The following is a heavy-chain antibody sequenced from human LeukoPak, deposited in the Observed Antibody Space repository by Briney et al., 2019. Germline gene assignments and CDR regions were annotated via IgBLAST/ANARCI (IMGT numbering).Heavy chain of an antibody. D-gene: IGHD6-19*01. CDR2: INPNSGGT. CDR1: GYTFTGYY. J-gene: IGHJ4*02. CDR3: ARDLGSGWYYFDY. Sequence: ASVKVYCKASGYTFTGYYMHWVRQAPGQGLEWMGWINPNSGGTNYAQKFQGRVTMTRDTSISTAYMELSRLRSDDTAVYYCARDLGSGWYYFDYWGQGTLVTVSS. V-gene: IGHV1-2*02.